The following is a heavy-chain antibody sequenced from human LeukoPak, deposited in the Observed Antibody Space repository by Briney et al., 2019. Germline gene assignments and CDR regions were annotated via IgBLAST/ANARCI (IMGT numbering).Heavy chain of an antibody. Sequence: SETLALTCTVSNDSISSGDYYWNWIRQPPGKGLEWIGYIVHRGGTSYNPSLKSRILFSVDTSQNQFSLKLSSVTAADTAVYYCARSPRSGYDPQLRPFHFDYWGQGTLVTVSS. CDR2: IVHRGGT. CDR3: ARSPRSGYDPQLRPFHFDY. J-gene: IGHJ4*02. CDR1: NDSISSGDYY. V-gene: IGHV4-30-4*01. D-gene: IGHD5-12*01.